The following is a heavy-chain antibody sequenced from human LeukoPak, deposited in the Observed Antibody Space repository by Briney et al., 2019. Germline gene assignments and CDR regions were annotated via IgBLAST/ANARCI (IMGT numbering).Heavy chain of an antibody. CDR2: INPNSGGT. J-gene: IGHJ5*02. CDR1: GYTFTVYY. CDR3: ARDPSMIVGFDR. Sequence: GASVRVSCKASGYTFTVYYMHWVRQAPGQGLEWMGWINPNSGGTNYAQKFQGRVTMTRDTSISTAYMELSRLRSDDTAVYYCARDPSMIVGFDRWGQGTLVTVSS. D-gene: IGHD3-22*01. V-gene: IGHV1-2*02.